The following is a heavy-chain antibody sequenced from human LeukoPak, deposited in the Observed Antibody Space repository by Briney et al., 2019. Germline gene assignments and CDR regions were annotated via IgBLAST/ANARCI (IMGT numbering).Heavy chain of an antibody. Sequence: GASVKVSCKVSGYTFTDYYMHWVQQAPGKGLEWVGLVDPEDGETLYAEKFQGRVTITADTPTDTAYMELSSLRSEDTAVYYCAKGSPRGDTFDIWGPGTIVTVSS. CDR3: AKGSPRGDTFDI. V-gene: IGHV1-69-2*01. CDR2: VDPEDGET. D-gene: IGHD3-10*01. J-gene: IGHJ3*02. CDR1: GYTFTDYY.